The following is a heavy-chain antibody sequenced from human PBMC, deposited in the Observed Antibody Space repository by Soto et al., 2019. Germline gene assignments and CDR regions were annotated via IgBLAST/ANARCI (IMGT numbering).Heavy chain of an antibody. V-gene: IGHV4-59*01. J-gene: IGHJ4*02. CDR3: AAGEASSRNLAPYYLDF. Sequence: SETLSLTCTVSGGSMRNYFWTWIRQPPGKGLEWIGYIHYSGTTSFFPSYNPSLRSRVTISEDTSKNQFSLKLLSVTTADTAVYFCAAGEASSRNLAPYYLDFWGQGTPVTVSS. CDR2: IHYSGTT. CDR1: GGSMRNYF. D-gene: IGHD6-13*01.